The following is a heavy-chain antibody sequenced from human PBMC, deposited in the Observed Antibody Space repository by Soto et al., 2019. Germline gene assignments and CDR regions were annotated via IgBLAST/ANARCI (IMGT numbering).Heavy chain of an antibody. CDR1: GFTFSSYG. CDR2: ISYDGSNK. Sequence: PGGSLRLSCAASGFTFSSYGMHWVRQAPGKGLEWVAVISYDGSNKYYADSVKGRFTISRDDSKNTLFLQINSLRAEATAVYYCAKGVPYGGSYTDYYGIDVWGQGTTVTVSS. CDR3: AKGVPYGGSYTDYYGIDV. D-gene: IGHD4-17*01. J-gene: IGHJ6*01. V-gene: IGHV3-30*18.